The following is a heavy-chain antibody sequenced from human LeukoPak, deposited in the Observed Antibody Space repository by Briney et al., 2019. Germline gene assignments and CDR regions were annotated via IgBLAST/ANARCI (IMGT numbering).Heavy chain of an antibody. D-gene: IGHD5-18*01. V-gene: IGHV1-2*02. J-gene: IGHJ4*02. CDR2: INPNSGGT. CDR1: GYTFTGYY. Sequence: GASVKVSCKASGYTFTGYYMHWVRQAPGQGLEWMGWINPNSGGTNYAQKFQGRVTMTRDTSISTAYMELSRLRSDDTAVYYCARVSSYGYYYYFDYWGQGTLVTVSS. CDR3: ARVSSYGYYYYFDY.